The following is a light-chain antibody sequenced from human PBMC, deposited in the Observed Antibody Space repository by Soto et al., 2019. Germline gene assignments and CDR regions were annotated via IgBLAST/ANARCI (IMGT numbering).Light chain of an antibody. CDR3: AAWDDSLNAL. Sequence: QSVLTQPASVSGSPGQSITISCTGTSSDVGNYNLVSWYQQVPGAAPKLLIYINDQRPSGVPDRFSGSKSGTSASLAISGLQPEDEADYYCAAWDDSLNALFGTGTKLTVL. CDR2: IND. V-gene: IGLV1-44*01. CDR1: SSDVGNYNL. J-gene: IGLJ1*01.